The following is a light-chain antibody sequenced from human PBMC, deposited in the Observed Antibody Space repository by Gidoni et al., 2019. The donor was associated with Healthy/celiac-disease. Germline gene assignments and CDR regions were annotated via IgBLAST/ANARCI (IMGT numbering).Light chain of an antibody. Sequence: QSVLTQPPSVSEAPGQRVTISCTGSSSNIRAVYDVHWYQQLPGTAPKLLIYGNSNRPSGVPDRFSGSKSGTSASLAITGLQAEDEADYYCQSYDSSLSDVVFGGGTKLTVL. CDR3: QSYDSSLSDVV. V-gene: IGLV1-40*01. J-gene: IGLJ2*01. CDR2: GNS. CDR1: SSNIRAVYD.